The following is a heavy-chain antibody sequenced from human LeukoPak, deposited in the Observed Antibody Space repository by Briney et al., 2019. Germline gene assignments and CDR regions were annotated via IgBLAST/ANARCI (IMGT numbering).Heavy chain of an antibody. CDR1: GLTFSTYS. D-gene: IGHD2-21*02. Sequence: GGSLRLSCAASGLTFSTYSMNWVRQAPGKGLEWVSSISSSSRYIYYADSVKGRFTISRDNAKNSLYLQMNSLRAEDTAVYYCARGEGDPTYYYYGMDVWGHGTTVTVTS. CDR3: ARGEGDPTYYYYGMDV. J-gene: IGHJ6*02. V-gene: IGHV3-21*01. CDR2: ISSSSRYI.